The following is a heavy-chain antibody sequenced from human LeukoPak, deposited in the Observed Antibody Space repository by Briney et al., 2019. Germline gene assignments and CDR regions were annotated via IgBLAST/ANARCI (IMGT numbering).Heavy chain of an antibody. CDR2: ISYDGSNK. J-gene: IGHJ4*02. D-gene: IGHD6-13*01. CDR3: ARPPVGIAAAGYFDY. V-gene: IGHV3-30-3*01. CDR1: GFTFSSYA. Sequence: GRSLRLSCAASGFTFSSYAMHWVRQAPGKGLEWVAVISYDGSNKYYADSVKGRFTISRDNSKNTLYLQMNSLRAEDTAVYYCARPPVGIAAAGYFDYWGQGTLVTVSS.